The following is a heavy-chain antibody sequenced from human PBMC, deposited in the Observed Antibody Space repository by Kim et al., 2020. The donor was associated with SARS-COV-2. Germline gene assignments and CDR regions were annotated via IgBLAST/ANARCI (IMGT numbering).Heavy chain of an antibody. CDR3: ARDFQWRLYRIYGMDV. CDR2: IKQDGSEK. D-gene: IGHD2-2*02. J-gene: IGHJ6*02. V-gene: IGHV3-7*01. Sequence: GGSLRLSCAASGFTFSSYWMSWVRQAPGKGLEWVANIKQDGSEKYYVDSVKGRFTISRDNAKNSLYLQMNSLRAEDTAVYYCARDFQWRLYRIYGMDVWGQGTTVTVSS. CDR1: GFTFSSYW.